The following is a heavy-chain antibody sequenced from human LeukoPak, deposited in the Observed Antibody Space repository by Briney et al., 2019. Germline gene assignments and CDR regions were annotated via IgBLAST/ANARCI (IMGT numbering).Heavy chain of an antibody. J-gene: IGHJ5*02. Sequence: KSSETLSLTCAVYGGSLSGYYWSWIRQPPGKGLEWIGEINHSGSTNYNPSLKSRVTISVDTSKNQFSLKLSSVTAADTAVYYCARGHRRVVPAAALGWFDPWGQGTLVTVSS. D-gene: IGHD2-2*01. CDR2: INHSGST. CDR1: GGSLSGYY. V-gene: IGHV4-34*01. CDR3: ARGHRRVVPAAALGWFDP.